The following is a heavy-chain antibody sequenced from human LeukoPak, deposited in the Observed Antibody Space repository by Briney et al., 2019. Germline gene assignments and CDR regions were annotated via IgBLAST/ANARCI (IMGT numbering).Heavy chain of an antibody. V-gene: IGHV3-49*04. J-gene: IGHJ4*02. CDR2: IRSKAYGGTT. Sequence: GGSLRLSCTGSGFTFRDFSMSWVRQAPGKGLEWVGLIRSKAYGGTTEYAASVKGRFTISRDDSKSIAYLQMNSLKTEDTAVYYCTLAYGAGDFYPTPRFDYWGRGTLVTVSS. CDR3: TLAYGAGDFYPTPRFDY. D-gene: IGHD2-21*02. CDR1: GFTFRDFS.